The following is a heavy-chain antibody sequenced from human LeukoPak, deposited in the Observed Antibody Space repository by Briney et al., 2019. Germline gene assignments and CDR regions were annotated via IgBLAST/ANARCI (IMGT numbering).Heavy chain of an antibody. Sequence: GGSPRLSCAASGFTFSDYYMSWIRQAPGKGLEWVSYISSSGSTIYYADSVKGRFTISRDNAKNSLYLQMNSLRAEDTAVYYCASDYDFWSGYSSYGMDVWGQGTTVTVSS. CDR3: ASDYDFWSGYSSYGMDV. V-gene: IGHV3-11*01. D-gene: IGHD3-3*01. CDR1: GFTFSDYY. CDR2: ISSSGSTI. J-gene: IGHJ6*02.